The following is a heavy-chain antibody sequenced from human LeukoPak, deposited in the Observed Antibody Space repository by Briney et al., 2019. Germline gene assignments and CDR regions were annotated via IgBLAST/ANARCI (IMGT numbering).Heavy chain of an antibody. V-gene: IGHV1-69*13. J-gene: IGHJ4*02. Sequence: ASVKVSCKASGGTFSSYAISWVRQAPGQVLEWMGGIIPIFGTANYAQRFQGRVTITADESTSTAYMELSSLRSEDTAAYYCARAHLLRSWVGGYDYQFFDYWGQGTLVTVSS. D-gene: IGHD5-12*01. CDR1: GGTFSSYA. CDR3: ARAHLLRSWVGGYDYQFFDY. CDR2: IIPIFGTA.